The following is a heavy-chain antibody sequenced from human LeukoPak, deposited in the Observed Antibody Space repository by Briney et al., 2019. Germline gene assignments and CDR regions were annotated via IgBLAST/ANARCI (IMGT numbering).Heavy chain of an antibody. CDR2: IIPIFGTA. J-gene: IGHJ6*03. CDR1: GGTFSSYA. CDR3: ASGVIAARPGYYYMDV. V-gene: IGHV1-69*05. D-gene: IGHD6-6*01. Sequence: SVKVSCKASGGTFSSYAISWVRQAPGQGLEWMGGIIPIFGTANYAQKFQGRVTITTDESTSTAYMELSSLRSEDTAVYYCASGVIAARPGYYYMDVWGKGTTVTVSS.